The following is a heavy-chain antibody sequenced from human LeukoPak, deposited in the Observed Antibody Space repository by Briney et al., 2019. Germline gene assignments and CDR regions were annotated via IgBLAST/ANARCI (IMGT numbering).Heavy chain of an antibody. V-gene: IGHV3-30*02. J-gene: IGHJ1*01. CDR1: GFSFSSYG. CDR2: IRFDGNNK. Sequence: GGCLRLSCAAAGFSFSSYGMYCVRQAPGKGLECVAFIRFDGNNKYYADSVKGRFTISRDNAKNSLYLQMNSLRAEDTAVYYCARGTRPSYGSGRSTEYFQHWGQGTLVTVSS. D-gene: IGHD3-10*01. CDR3: ARGTRPSYGSGRSTEYFQH.